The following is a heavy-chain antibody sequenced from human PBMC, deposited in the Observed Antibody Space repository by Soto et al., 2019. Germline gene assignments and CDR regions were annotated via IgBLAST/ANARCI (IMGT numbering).Heavy chain of an antibody. V-gene: IGHV4-38-2*01. Sequence: PSETLSLTCAVSGGSINSNYFWGWIRQPPGRGLEWIGSIYHGGSTNYNPSLKSRVTISVDKSKNQFSLKLNSVTAADTAVYYCARYYYGSGTLYYFDYWGQGTLVTVSS. J-gene: IGHJ4*02. CDR2: IYHGGST. D-gene: IGHD3-10*01. CDR1: GGSINSNYF. CDR3: ARYYYGSGTLYYFDY.